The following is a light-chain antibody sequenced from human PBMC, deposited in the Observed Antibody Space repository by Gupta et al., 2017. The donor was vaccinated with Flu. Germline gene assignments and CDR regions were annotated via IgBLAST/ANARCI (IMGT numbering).Light chain of an antibody. Sequence: QSALTQPPSVSGTPGQRVTISCSGGSSNIGGSAVNLYQQVPGMAPKLLIYSDDQRPSGVPDRFSASKSGSSASLAISGLRSEDAADYFCAAWDDSLNIYVFGAGTEVTV. J-gene: IGLJ1*01. V-gene: IGLV1-44*01. CDR1: SSNIGGSA. CDR3: AAWDDSLNIYV. CDR2: SDD.